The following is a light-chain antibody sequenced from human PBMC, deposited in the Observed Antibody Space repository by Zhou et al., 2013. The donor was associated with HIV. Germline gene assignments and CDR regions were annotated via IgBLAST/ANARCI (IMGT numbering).Light chain of an antibody. Sequence: DIQMTQSPSTLSASVGDKVTITCRASQNIDRWLAWYQQKPGKAPKLLIYTTSTLVSGVPSRFSGGGSGTEFTLTINSLQPDDFATYYCQHNDRYFYIFGQGTKVEIK. J-gene: IGKJ2*01. CDR1: QNIDRW. V-gene: IGKV1-5*03. CDR2: TTS. CDR3: QHNDRYFYI.